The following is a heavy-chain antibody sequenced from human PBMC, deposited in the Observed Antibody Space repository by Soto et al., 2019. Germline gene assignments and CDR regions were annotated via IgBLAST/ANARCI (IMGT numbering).Heavy chain of an antibody. J-gene: IGHJ4*02. CDR1: GGTFSSYA. CDR3: ARKTLYCSGGSCYQTTSQYYFDY. V-gene: IGHV1-69*06. Sequence: QVQLVQSGAEVKKPGSSVKVSCKASGGTFSSYAISWVRQAPRQGLEWMGGIIPIFGTANYAQKFQGRVTITADKSTSTAYMELSSLRSEDTAVYYCARKTLYCSGGSCYQTTSQYYFDYWGQGTLVTVSS. CDR2: IIPIFGTA. D-gene: IGHD2-15*01.